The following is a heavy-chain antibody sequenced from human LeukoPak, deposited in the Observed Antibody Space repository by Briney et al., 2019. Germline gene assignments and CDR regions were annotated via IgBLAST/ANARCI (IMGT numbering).Heavy chain of an antibody. V-gene: IGHV1-3*01. CDR2: INAVNGDT. CDR3: ARGPRAAADDY. J-gene: IGHJ4*02. D-gene: IGHD6-13*01. Sequence: ASVKVSCKASGYTFINYAINWGRQAPGQRLEWVGWINAVNGDTKYSPKFQGRVSLTRDTSATTAYMELSSLTSEDTAVYYCARGPRAAADDYWGQGTLVIVSS. CDR1: GYTFINYA.